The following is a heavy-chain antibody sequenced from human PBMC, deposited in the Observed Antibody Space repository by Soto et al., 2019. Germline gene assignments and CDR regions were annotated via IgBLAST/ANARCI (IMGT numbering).Heavy chain of an antibody. CDR3: ARDISAGSGLGWFDP. CDR2: VYYTGTT. J-gene: IGHJ5*02. CDR1: GGSISTYY. V-gene: IGHV4-59*01. Sequence: QVQLQESGPGLVKPSETLSLTCTVSGGSISTYYWSWIRQPPGKGLEWSGYVYYTGTTKYNPSLKSRVTISVDTSKNQFSLKLTSVTAADTAVYYCARDISAGSGLGWFDPWGQGTLVTVSS. D-gene: IGHD2-15*01.